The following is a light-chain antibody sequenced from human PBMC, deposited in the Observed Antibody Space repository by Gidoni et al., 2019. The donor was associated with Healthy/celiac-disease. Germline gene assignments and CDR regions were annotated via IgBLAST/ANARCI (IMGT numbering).Light chain of an antibody. J-gene: IGKJ5*01. CDR2: DAS. V-gene: IGKV3-11*01. CDR3: QQRSNWPIT. CDR1: QSVSSY. Sequence: EIVLTQSPDTLSLSPGERATLSCRASQSVSSYLAWYQQKPGQAPRLLIHDASNRATGIPARFSGSGSGTDFTLTISSLEPEDFAVYYCQQRSNWPITFGQGTRLEIK.